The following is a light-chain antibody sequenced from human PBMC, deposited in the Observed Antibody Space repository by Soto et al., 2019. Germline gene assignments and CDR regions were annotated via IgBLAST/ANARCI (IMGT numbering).Light chain of an antibody. CDR3: SSQTGSGTML. V-gene: IGLV2-14*01. CDR2: EVS. CDR1: SRDVGAYNF. Sequence: QSALTQPASVSGSPGQSITISCTGTSRDVGAYNFVSWYQQFPGKAPKLIIYEVSNRPSGVSDRFSGSKSGNTASLIISGLQAEDEADYYCSSQTGSGTMLLGGGTKLTVL. J-gene: IGLJ2*01.